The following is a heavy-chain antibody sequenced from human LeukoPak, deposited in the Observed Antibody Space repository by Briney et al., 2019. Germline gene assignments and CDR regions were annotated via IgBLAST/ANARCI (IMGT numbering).Heavy chain of an antibody. D-gene: IGHD3-10*01. CDR2: IIPIFGTA. J-gene: IGHJ4*02. CDR3: ARDPYGSVSYYPDTDDY. CDR1: GGTFSSYA. Sequence: ASVKVSCKASGGTFSSYAISWVRQAPGQGLEWMGGIIPIFGTANYAQKFQGRVTITADESTSTAYMELSSLRSEDTAVYYCARDPYGSVSYYPDTDDYWGQGTLVTVSS. V-gene: IGHV1-69*13.